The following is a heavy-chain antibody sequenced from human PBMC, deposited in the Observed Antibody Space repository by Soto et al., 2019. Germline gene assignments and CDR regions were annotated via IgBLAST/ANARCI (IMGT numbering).Heavy chain of an antibody. D-gene: IGHD2-21*01. CDR3: AREERKGIISWFDP. Sequence: SETLSLTCTVSGGSVSGVDYFWSWIRQSPGKGLEWIGYIYYTGITHLNPSLKSRLTMAVDTSRNEFSLKLTSVSAADTAVYFCAREERKGIISWFDPWGQGTPVTVSS. CDR1: GGSVSGVDYF. J-gene: IGHJ5*02. CDR2: IYYTGIT. V-gene: IGHV4-30-4*01.